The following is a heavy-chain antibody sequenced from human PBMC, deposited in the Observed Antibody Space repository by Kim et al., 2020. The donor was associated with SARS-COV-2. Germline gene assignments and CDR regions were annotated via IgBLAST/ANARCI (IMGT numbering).Heavy chain of an antibody. D-gene: IGHD5-12*01. CDR3: AKKRDGYNFEGSFDY. Sequence: GGSLRLSCAASGFTFDDYAMHWVRQAPGKGLEWVSGISWNSGSIGYADSVKGRFTISRDNAKNSLYLQMNSLRAEDTALYYCAKKRDGYNFEGSFDYWGQVTLVTVSS. CDR2: ISWNSGSI. J-gene: IGHJ4*02. CDR1: GFTFDDYA. V-gene: IGHV3-9*01.